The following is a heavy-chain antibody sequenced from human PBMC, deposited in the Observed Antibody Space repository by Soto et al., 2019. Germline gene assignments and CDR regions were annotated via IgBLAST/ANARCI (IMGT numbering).Heavy chain of an antibody. Sequence: PSETLSLTCAVDGGSFSGYYWTWIRQPPGTGLEWIGEINHSGSTNYNPSLKSRVTISVDTSKNQFSLKLTSVTAADTAVYYCARDKITGLFDYWGQGTLVTVPQ. CDR3: ARDKITGLFDY. J-gene: IGHJ4*02. D-gene: IGHD2-8*02. V-gene: IGHV4-34*01. CDR1: GGSFSGYY. CDR2: INHSGST.